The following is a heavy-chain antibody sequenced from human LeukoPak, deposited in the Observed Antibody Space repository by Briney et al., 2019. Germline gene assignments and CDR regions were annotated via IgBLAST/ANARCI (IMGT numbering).Heavy chain of an antibody. D-gene: IGHD3-22*01. CDR1: GGSISSSSYY. V-gene: IGHV4-39*07. CDR2: IYYSGST. J-gene: IGHJ4*02. CDR3: ARDCYDSSGHYYFDY. Sequence: PSETLSLTCTVSGGSISSSSYYWGWISQPPVKGLEWIGRIYYSGSTYYNPSLKSRVTISVDTSKNQFSLKLSSVTAADTAVYYCARDCYDSSGHYYFDYWGQGTLVTVSS.